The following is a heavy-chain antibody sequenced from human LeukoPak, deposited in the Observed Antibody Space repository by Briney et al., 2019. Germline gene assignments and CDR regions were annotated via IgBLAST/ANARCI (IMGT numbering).Heavy chain of an antibody. CDR2: FDPEDGET. Sequence: ASVKVSCKVSGYTLTELSMHWVRQAPGKGLEWMGGFDPEDGETIYAQKFRGRVTMTEDTSTDTAYMELSSLRSEDTAVYYCATDRIWFGEFAFDYWGQGTLVTVSS. CDR1: GYTLTELS. D-gene: IGHD3-10*01. CDR3: ATDRIWFGEFAFDY. V-gene: IGHV1-24*01. J-gene: IGHJ4*02.